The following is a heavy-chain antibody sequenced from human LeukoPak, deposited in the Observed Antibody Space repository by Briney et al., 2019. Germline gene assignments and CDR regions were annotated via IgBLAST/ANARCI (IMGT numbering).Heavy chain of an antibody. J-gene: IGHJ6*02. CDR2: IYHSGST. CDR3: ARGGRSGNYYYYYGMDV. CDR1: GGSFSGYY. D-gene: IGHD1-26*01. V-gene: IGHV4-34*01. Sequence: SETLSLTCAVYGGSFSGYYWSWIRQPPGKGLEWIGYIYHSGSTYYNPSLKSRVTISVDRSKNQFSLKLSSVTAADTAVYYCARGGRSGNYYYYYGMDVWGQGTTVTVSS.